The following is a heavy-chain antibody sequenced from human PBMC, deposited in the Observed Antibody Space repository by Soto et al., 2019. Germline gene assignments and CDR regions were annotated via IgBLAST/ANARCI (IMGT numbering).Heavy chain of an antibody. J-gene: IGHJ6*02. CDR2: IWYDGSNK. CDR1: GFTFGGYG. V-gene: IGHV3-33*01. CDR3: ARDRRSTGSGSYYNTYYYYYGMDV. D-gene: IGHD3-10*01. Sequence: PGGSMRLSCAASGFTFGGYGMHWVRQAPGKGLEWVAVIWYDGSNKYYADSVKGRFTISRDNSKNTLYLQMNSLRAEDTAVYYCARDRRSTGSGSYYNTYYYYYGMDVWGQGTTVTVSS.